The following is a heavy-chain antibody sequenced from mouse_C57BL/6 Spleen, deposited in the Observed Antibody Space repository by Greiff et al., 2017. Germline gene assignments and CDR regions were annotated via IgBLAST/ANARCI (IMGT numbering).Heavy chain of an antibody. CDR2: IDPETGGT. J-gene: IGHJ3*01. D-gene: IGHD2-3*01. Sequence: QVQLQQSGAELVRPGASVTLSCKASGYTFTDYEMHWVKQPPVHGLEWIGAIDPETGGTAYNQQFKGKAILTTDKSSRTAYMELRSLTSEDSAVYYCTIYLYDGFYGFAYWGQGTLVTVSA. V-gene: IGHV1-15*01. CDR3: TIYLYDGFYGFAY. CDR1: GYTFTDYE.